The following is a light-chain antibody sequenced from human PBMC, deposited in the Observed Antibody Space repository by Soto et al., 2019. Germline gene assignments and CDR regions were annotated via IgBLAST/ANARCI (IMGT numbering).Light chain of an antibody. CDR1: QSVTNY. Sequence: EIVLTQSPATLSLSPGERATLSCRASQSVTNYVALYQQKPGQAPRLLIYDASNRATGIPARFSGSGSGTDFTLTISSLEPEDFGVYYCQQRDDLYTFGQGTKLEIK. V-gene: IGKV3-11*01. J-gene: IGKJ2*01. CDR2: DAS. CDR3: QQRDDLYT.